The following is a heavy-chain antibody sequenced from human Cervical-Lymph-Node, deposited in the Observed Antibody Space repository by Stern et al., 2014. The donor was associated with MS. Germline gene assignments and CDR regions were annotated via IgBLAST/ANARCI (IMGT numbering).Heavy chain of an antibody. CDR3: ATDDLNARSSAPIDY. V-gene: IGHV1-58*01. CDR1: GSTFSSSI. CDR2: IVVGSGNT. Sequence: LAESGPEAKKPGTSVKASCKASGSTFSSSIVQRVRQARGQRLGWVGWIVVGSGNTNYAQKFQERVTISRDRSTSTAYMELNSLRFGDTAVYYCATDDLNARSSAPIDYWGQGTLVTVSS. J-gene: IGHJ4*02.